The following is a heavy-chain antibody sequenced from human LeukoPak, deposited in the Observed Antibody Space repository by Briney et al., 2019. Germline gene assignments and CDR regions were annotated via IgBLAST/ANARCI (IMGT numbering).Heavy chain of an antibody. V-gene: IGHV1-3*01. J-gene: IGHJ4*02. D-gene: IGHD6-19*01. CDR2: INAGNGNT. Sequence: ASVKASCKASGYTFTSYAMHWVRQAPGQRLEWMGWINAGNGNTKYSQKFQGRVTITRDTSASTAYMELSSLRSEDTAVYYCARDRNIAVAGYYFDYWGQGTLVTVSS. CDR1: GYTFTSYA. CDR3: ARDRNIAVAGYYFDY.